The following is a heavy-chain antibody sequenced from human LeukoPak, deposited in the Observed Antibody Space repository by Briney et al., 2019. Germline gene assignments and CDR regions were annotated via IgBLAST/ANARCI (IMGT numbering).Heavy chain of an antibody. V-gene: IGHV4-39*01. D-gene: IGHD6-13*01. Sequence: SETLSLTCTVSGGSISTSNYYWGWIRQPPGKGLEWIGTIYYSGSTYYNPSLNSRVTMSVDTSKNQFSLKLSSVTAPDTAVYYCARLGSSWFDPWGQGTLVTVSS. CDR2: IYYSGST. CDR1: GGSISTSNYY. J-gene: IGHJ5*02. CDR3: ARLGSSWFDP.